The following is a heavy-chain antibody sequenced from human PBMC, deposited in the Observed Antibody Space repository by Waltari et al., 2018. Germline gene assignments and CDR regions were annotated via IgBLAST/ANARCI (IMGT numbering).Heavy chain of an antibody. CDR2: INDSGFT. CDR3: ARSRLWRGLDAFDL. CDR1: TGSFSGHF. J-gene: IGHJ3*01. D-gene: IGHD3-10*01. Sequence: QVQFQQWGAGLLKPSETLSLTCVVDTGSFSGHFWGWLRLSPGKGLEWIGEINDSGFTNYNPSLESRVTSSVDKSKIHFSLNLTSVTAADTSVYYCARSRLWRGLDAFDLWGQGTVVTVSS. V-gene: IGHV4-34*01.